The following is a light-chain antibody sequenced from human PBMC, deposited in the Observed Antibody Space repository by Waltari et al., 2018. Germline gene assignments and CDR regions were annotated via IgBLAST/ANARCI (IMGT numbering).Light chain of an antibody. CDR1: SSDIGSYNL. CDR2: EGI. Sequence: QSALTQPASVSGSPGQSITISCTGTSSDIGSYNLVSWYQQHPGKAPKLMIYEGIKRPSGVSNRLSGSKSGNTASLTISGLQAEDEADYYCCSYAGSHVVFGGGTKLTVL. V-gene: IGLV2-23*01. J-gene: IGLJ2*01. CDR3: CSYAGSHVV.